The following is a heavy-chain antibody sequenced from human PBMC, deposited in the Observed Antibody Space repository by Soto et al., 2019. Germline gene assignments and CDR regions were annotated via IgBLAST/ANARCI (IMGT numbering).Heavy chain of an antibody. Sequence: GGSLRLSCAASGFTFSDYGMHWVRQAPGKGLEYVAAISSDGGSTYYANSVKGRFTISRDNSKNTLYLQMGSLRAEDMAVYYCARDGGSVVVVPAALNASDIWGQGTMVTVSS. CDR1: GFTFSDYG. CDR3: ARDGGSVVVVPAALNASDI. CDR2: ISSDGGST. D-gene: IGHD2-2*01. V-gene: IGHV3-64*01. J-gene: IGHJ3*02.